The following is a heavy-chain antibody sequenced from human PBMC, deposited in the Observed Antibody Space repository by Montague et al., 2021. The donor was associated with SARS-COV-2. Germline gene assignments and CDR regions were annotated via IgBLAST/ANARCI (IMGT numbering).Heavy chain of an antibody. Sequence: SLRLSCAASGFTFSSYGMHWVRQAPGKGLEWVAVISYDGSNKYYADSVKGRFTISRDNSKNTLYLQMNSLRAEDTAVYYCARGPLVRATLAFDIWGQGTMVTVSS. CDR2: ISYDGSNK. D-gene: IGHD3-10*01. V-gene: IGHV3-33*05. J-gene: IGHJ3*02. CDR1: GFTFSSYG. CDR3: ARGPLVRATLAFDI.